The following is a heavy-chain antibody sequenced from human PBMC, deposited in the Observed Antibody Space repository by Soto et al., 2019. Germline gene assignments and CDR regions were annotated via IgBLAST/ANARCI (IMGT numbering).Heavy chain of an antibody. J-gene: IGHJ1*01. V-gene: IGHV3-23*01. CDR2: ISGSGGST. Sequence: GGSLRLSCAASGFTFSSYAMSWARQAPGKGLEWVSAISGSGGSTYYADSVKGRFTISRDNSKNTLYLQMNSLRAEDTAVYYCAKDRGITPSRGGYFQHWGQGTLVTVSS. CDR1: GFTFSSYA. CDR3: AKDRGITPSRGGYFQH. D-gene: IGHD2-15*01.